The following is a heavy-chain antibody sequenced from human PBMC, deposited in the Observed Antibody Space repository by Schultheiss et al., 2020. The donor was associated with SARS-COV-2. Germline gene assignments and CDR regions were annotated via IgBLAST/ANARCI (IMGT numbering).Heavy chain of an antibody. J-gene: IGHJ3*02. CDR2: IYWDDDK. CDR3: ARMTAVAGPNDAFDI. V-gene: IGHV2-5*08. D-gene: IGHD6-19*01. CDR1: GGSISSYY. Sequence: QTLSLTCTVSGGSISSYYWSWIRQPAGKGLEWLALIYWDDDKRYSPSLKSRLTITKDTSKNQVVLTMTNMDPVDTATYYCARMTAVAGPNDAFDIWGQGTMVTVSS.